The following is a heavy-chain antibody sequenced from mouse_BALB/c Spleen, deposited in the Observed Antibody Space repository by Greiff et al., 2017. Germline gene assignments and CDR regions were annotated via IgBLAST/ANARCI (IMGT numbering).Heavy chain of an antibody. CDR2: IRLKSNNYAT. CDR1: GFTFSNYW. V-gene: IGHV6-6*02. CDR3: TRRDTAWFAY. D-gene: IGHD3-3*01. J-gene: IGHJ3*01. Sequence: EVMLVESGGGLVQPGGSMKLSCVASGFTFSNYWMNWVRQSPEKGLEWVAEIRLKSNNYATHYAESVKGRFTISRDDSKSSVYLQMNNLRAEDTGIYYCTRRDTAWFAYWGQGTLVTVSA.